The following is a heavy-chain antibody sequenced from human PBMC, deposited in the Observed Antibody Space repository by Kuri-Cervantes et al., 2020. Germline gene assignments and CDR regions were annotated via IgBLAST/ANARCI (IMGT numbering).Heavy chain of an antibody. Sequence: ASVKVSCKASGYTFTSYDINWVRQATGQGLEWMGWMNPNSGNTGYAQKFQGRVTMTRDTSTSTVYMELSSLRSEDTAVYYCARDNGDYYWNWFDPWGQGTLVTVSS. J-gene: IGHJ5*02. D-gene: IGHD4-17*01. CDR3: ARDNGDYYWNWFDP. CDR2: MNPNSGNT. CDR1: GYTFTSYD. V-gene: IGHV1-8*01.